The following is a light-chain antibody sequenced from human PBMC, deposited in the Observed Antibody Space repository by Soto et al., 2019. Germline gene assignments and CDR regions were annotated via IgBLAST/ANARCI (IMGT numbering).Light chain of an antibody. V-gene: IGKV3-20*01. J-gene: IGKJ1*01. CDR1: QSVSSSY. Sequence: EIVLTQSPGTLSLSPGERATLSCRASQSVSSSYLAWYQQKPGQAPRLLIYGASRRATGIPDMFSGSGSGTDFTLNISRLEPEDFAVYYCQQDGSSLRTFGQGTKVEI. CDR2: GAS. CDR3: QQDGSSLRT.